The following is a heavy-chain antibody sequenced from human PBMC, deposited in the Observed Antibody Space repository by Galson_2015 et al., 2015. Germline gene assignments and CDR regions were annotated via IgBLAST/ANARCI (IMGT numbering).Heavy chain of an antibody. CDR3: VKDKSGADFYYMDV. D-gene: IGHD3-10*01. J-gene: IGHJ6*03. V-gene: IGHV3-9*01. CDR2: LTWNSGVT. Sequence: TLTLSWEYSGFTFASSAMHWVRHTPGNGLEWVSGLTWNSGVTAYADSVQGRFTPPRDHAPHSLNLQMNSLRPEDTAFYYCVKDKSGADFYYMDVWGKGTTVTVPS. CDR1: GFTFASSA.